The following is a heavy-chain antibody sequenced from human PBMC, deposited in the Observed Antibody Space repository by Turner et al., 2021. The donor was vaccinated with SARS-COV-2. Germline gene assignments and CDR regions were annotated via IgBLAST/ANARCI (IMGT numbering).Heavy chain of an antibody. D-gene: IGHD6-19*01. J-gene: IGHJ4*02. CDR3: AKALSRYTSGWNDSPLDN. CDR1: GFPFTNYG. V-gene: IGHV3-30*18. CDR2: ISNEGRNT. Sequence: QVLLPAAGGGLVQPGWSVRPTCVASGFPFTNYGMYGVRQAPGEGLEWVAVISNEGRNTYYEESVKGRFTISSDNSKNTLYLEMHGLKNEDTALYFCAKALSRYTSGWNDSPLDNWGQGTLVTVSA.